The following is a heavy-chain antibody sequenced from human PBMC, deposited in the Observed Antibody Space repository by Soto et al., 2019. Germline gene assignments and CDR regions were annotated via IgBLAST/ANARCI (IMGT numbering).Heavy chain of an antibody. CDR3: ASQDRGSFPY. D-gene: IGHD1-26*01. CDR1: GYSFNRYD. CDR2: MNPDSGSA. J-gene: IGHJ4*02. Sequence: QVQLVQSGAEVRKPGASVKVSCKTSGYSFNRYDINWVRQGPGQGLEWMGWMNPDSGSAGYAQKFKGRVAMTRIASIRTAYVELSNLRSDDTAVYFCASQDRGSFPYWGQGTLVTVSS. V-gene: IGHV1-8*01.